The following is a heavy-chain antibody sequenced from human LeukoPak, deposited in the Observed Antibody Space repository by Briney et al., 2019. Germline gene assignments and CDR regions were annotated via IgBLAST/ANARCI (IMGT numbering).Heavy chain of an antibody. D-gene: IGHD2-15*01. Sequence: SETLSLTCAVSGGSISSSNWWSWVSQPPGKGLEWIGEIYHSGSTNYNQSLKSPVTISVDKSKNQFSLKLSSVTAADTAVYYCAGGIVTSGGADYWGQGTLVTVSS. J-gene: IGHJ4*02. CDR1: GGSISSSNW. V-gene: IGHV4-4*02. CDR3: AGGIVTSGGADY. CDR2: IYHSGST.